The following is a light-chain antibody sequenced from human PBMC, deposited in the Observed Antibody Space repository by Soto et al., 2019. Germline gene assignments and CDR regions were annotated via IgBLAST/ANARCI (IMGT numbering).Light chain of an antibody. CDR3: GTWDSSLSHVV. V-gene: IGLV1-51*01. J-gene: IGLJ2*01. Sequence: QSVLTQPPSVSAAPGQKVTISCSGSSSNIGNNYVSWYQQLPGTAPKLLIYDNNKRPSGIPDRFSGSRSGTSASLGISGLQTGDEADYYCGTWDSSLSHVVFGGGTKLNVL. CDR1: SSNIGNNY. CDR2: DNN.